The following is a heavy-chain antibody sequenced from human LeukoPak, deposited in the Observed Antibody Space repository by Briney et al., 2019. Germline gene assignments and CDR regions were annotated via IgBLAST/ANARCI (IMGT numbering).Heavy chain of an antibody. CDR1: YA. J-gene: IGHJ4*02. CDR2: ISGSGSRT. CDR3: ALPDDYYDSSGSIGSYFDY. D-gene: IGHD3-22*01. V-gene: IGHV3-23*01. Sequence: YALSWXRXAPGKGLEWVSAISGSGSRTYYADSVRGRFAVSRDNSKNTLYLQMNSLRAEDTAVYFCALPDDYYDSSGSIGSYFDYWGQGTLVTVSS.